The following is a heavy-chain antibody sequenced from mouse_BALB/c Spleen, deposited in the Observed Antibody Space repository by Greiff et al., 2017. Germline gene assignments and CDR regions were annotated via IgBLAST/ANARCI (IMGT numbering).Heavy chain of an antibody. J-gene: IGHJ2*01. Sequence: VQLKESGGDLVKPGGSLKLSCAASGFTFSSYGMSWVRQTPDKRLEWVATISSGGSYTYYPDSVKGRFTISRDNAKNTLYLQMSSLKSEDTAMYYCARHGGYGNYDYFDYWGQGTTLTVSS. D-gene: IGHD2-1*01. CDR1: GFTFSSYG. CDR3: ARHGGYGNYDYFDY. V-gene: IGHV5-6*01. CDR2: ISSGGSYT.